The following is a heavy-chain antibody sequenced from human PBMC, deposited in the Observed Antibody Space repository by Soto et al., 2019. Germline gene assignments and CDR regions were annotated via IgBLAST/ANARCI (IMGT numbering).Heavy chain of an antibody. CDR3: ARDRVLLGELPFDY. J-gene: IGHJ4*02. CDR2: ISYDGSNK. Sequence: PGGSLRLSCAASGFTFSSYAMHWVRQAPGKGLEWVAVISYDGSNKYYADSVKGRFTISRDNSKNTLYLQMNSLRAEDTAVYYCARDRVLLGELPFDYWGQGTLVTVSS. D-gene: IGHD3-16*01. CDR1: GFTFSSYA. V-gene: IGHV3-30-3*01.